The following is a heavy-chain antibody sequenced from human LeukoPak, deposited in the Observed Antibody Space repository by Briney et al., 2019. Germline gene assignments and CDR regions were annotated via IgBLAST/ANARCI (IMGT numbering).Heavy chain of an antibody. CDR3: ARDSPNEGILWWSIDY. Sequence: PGGSLRLSCAASGFTFSSSGMSWVRQAPGKGLEWVSSISSSSSYIYYADSVKGRFTISRDNAKNSLYLQMNSLRAEDTAVYYCARDSPNEGILWWSIDYWGQGTLVTVSS. CDR1: GFTFSSSG. D-gene: IGHD2-21*01. CDR2: ISSSSSYI. V-gene: IGHV3-21*01. J-gene: IGHJ4*02.